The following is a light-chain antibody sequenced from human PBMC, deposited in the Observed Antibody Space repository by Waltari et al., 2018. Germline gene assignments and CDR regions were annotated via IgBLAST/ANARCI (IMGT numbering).Light chain of an antibody. V-gene: IGLV3-1*01. CDR1: ILGNKY. CDR2: QDT. Sequence: SYELTQPPSVSVSPGQTASITCSGDILGNKYASWYQQKPGQSPLLVIYQDTKRPSEIHERFSRSKSANAATLTITGNQAMDEADYYCQALGTGAWVFGGGTKLTV. J-gene: IGLJ3*02. CDR3: QALGTGAWV.